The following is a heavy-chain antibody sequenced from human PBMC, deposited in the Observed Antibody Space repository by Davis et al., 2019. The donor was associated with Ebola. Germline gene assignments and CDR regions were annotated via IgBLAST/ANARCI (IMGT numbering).Heavy chain of an antibody. J-gene: IGHJ4*02. CDR2: IRNKAYGGTT. D-gene: IGHD1-26*01. CDR1: GFNFGEYA. V-gene: IGHV3-49*04. CDR3: ARESGGGIDY. Sequence: GESLKISCTASGFNFGEYALTWVRQTPRKGLEWVGFIRNKAYGGTTEYAASVKGRLTISRDDSGNIAYLQMNSLKIEDTAVYYCARESGGGIDYWGQGTLVTVSS.